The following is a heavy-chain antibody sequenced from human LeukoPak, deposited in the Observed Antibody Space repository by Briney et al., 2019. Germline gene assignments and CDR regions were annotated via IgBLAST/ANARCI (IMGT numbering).Heavy chain of an antibody. CDR1: EFTFSSYW. J-gene: IGHJ4*02. CDR2: IKQDGGQI. V-gene: IGHV3-7*01. Sequence: GGSLRLSCAASEFTFSSYWMSWVRQAPGKGLEWVANIKQDGGQIYYLESVKGRFTVSRDNAKNSLYLQMNSPRAEDTAVYYCARLGARQMLEYWGQGTLVTVSS. D-gene: IGHD4-17*01. CDR3: ARLGARQMLEY.